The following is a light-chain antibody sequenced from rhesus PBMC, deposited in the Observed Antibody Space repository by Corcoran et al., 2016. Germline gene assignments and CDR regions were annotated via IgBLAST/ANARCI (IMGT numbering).Light chain of an antibody. Sequence: EIVMTQSPATLSLSPGERATLSCRASQSVSSSLAWYQQKPGQAPRLLLFGASSRATGIPDRFRGRGSGTEFTLPISGLGPEDFAVYYCLQHSNWPLTFGGGTKVELK. CDR3: LQHSNWPLT. CDR1: QSVSSS. V-gene: IGKV3-24*03. CDR2: GAS. J-gene: IGKJ4*01.